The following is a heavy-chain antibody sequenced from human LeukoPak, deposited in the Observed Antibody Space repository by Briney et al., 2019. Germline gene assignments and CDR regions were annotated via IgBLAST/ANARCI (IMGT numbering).Heavy chain of an antibody. J-gene: IGHJ4*02. CDR3: ARLAPGSLWGADY. CDR2: INPNSGGT. Sequence: VASVKVSCKASGYTFTGYYMHWVQQAPGQGLEWMGWINPNSGGTNYAQKFQGRVTMTRDTSISTAYMELSRLRSDDTAVYYCARLAPGSLWGADYWGQGTLVTVSS. D-gene: IGHD3-16*01. CDR1: GYTFTGYY. V-gene: IGHV1-2*02.